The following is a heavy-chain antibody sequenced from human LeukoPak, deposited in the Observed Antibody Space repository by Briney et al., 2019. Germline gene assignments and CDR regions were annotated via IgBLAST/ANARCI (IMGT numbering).Heavy chain of an antibody. D-gene: IGHD6-19*01. CDR3: ARVGTTQWLNLDY. Sequence: TTSETLSLTCTVSGGSISSYYWSWIRRPPGKGLEWIGYIYYSGSTNYNPSLKSRVTISVDTSKNQFSLKLSSVTAADTAVYYCARVGTTQWLNLDYWGQGTLVTVSS. J-gene: IGHJ4*02. CDR2: IYYSGST. V-gene: IGHV4-59*01. CDR1: GGSISSYY.